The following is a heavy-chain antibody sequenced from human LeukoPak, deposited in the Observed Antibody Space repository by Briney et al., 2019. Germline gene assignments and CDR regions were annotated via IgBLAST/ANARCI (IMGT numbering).Heavy chain of an antibody. Sequence: PSETLSLTCTVSGGSISSHYWSWIRQPPGKGLEWIGYIDNSGSTIYNPSLKSRVTISVDTAKNQFSLKLSSVTAADTAVYYCAAGPYGWYHFGYWGQGTLVTVSS. D-gene: IGHD6-19*01. CDR2: IDNSGST. CDR3: AAGPYGWYHFGY. CDR1: GGSISSHY. V-gene: IGHV4-4*09. J-gene: IGHJ4*02.